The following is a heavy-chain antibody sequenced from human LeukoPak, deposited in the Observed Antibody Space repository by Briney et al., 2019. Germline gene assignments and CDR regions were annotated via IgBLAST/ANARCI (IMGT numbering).Heavy chain of an antibody. D-gene: IGHD3-22*01. Sequence: GGSLRLSCAASGFTFSSYGMHWVRQAPGKGLEWVAVIWYDGSNKYYADSVKGRFTISRDNSKNTLYLQMNSLRGEDTAVYYCARDRYDSSGYYDYWGQGTLVTVSS. CDR3: ARDRYDSSGYYDY. CDR1: GFTFSSYG. V-gene: IGHV3-33*01. CDR2: IWYDGSNK. J-gene: IGHJ4*02.